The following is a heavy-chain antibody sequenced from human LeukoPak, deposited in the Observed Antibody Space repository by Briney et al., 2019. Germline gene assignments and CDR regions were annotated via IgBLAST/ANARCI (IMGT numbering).Heavy chain of an antibody. CDR2: IHYSGTT. CDR1: GGSISSYY. Sequence: SETLSLTYTVSGGSISSYYWRWIRQPPGKGLEWIGYIHYSGTTNYNPSLKSRVTISVDTSKKQFSLKLKSVTAADTAVYYCANLHYVSSGSNFDYWGQGTLVTVSS. V-gene: IGHV4-59*01. J-gene: IGHJ4*02. D-gene: IGHD3-22*01. CDR3: ANLHYVSSGSNFDY.